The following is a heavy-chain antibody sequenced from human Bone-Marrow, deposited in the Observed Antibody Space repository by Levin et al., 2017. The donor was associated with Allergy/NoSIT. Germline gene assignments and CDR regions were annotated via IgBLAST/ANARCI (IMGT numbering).Heavy chain of an antibody. CDR2: VYYSGST. CDR3: ARVPLRSPGPHYIAYFDF. V-gene: IGHV4-39*02. Sequence: SQTLSLTCTVSGGSISSSSYYWGWIRQPPGKALEWIGTVYYSGSTDYNPSLRSRVTIFVDTAKNRFSVRLKSVTAADTAVYYCARVPLRSPGPHYIAYFDFWGQGALVTVSS. CDR1: GGSISSSSYY. D-gene: IGHD4-11*01. J-gene: IGHJ4*02.